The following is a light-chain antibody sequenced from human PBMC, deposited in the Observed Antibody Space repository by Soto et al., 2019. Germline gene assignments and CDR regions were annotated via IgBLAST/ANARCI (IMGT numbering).Light chain of an antibody. CDR1: SSDVGGYNY. CDR2: EVS. CDR3: SSYTSSSTWV. J-gene: IGLJ3*02. Sequence: QPVLTQPASVSGSPGQSITISCTGTSSDVGGYNYVSWYQQHPGKAPKLIIYEVSNRPSGVSNHFSGSKSGNTASLTISGLQAEDEADYYCSSYTSSSTWVFGGGTQLTVL. V-gene: IGLV2-14*01.